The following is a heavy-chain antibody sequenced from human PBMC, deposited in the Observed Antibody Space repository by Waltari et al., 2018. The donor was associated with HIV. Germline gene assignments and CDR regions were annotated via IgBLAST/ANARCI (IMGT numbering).Heavy chain of an antibody. V-gene: IGHV1-46*01. Sequence: QVQLVQSGAEVKKLGASVKISCKTSGAYFTSSYIHWVRQAPGQGLVWMGIINPTDGRTTFSQHFLGRISMTRDTPRSTVYMELQSVQPDDTATYYCARVRCGGGGCQWAFDVWGQGTKVTVS. D-gene: IGHD2-21*01. CDR3: ARVRCGGGGCQWAFDV. CDR2: INPTDGRT. CDR1: GAYFTSSY. J-gene: IGHJ3*01.